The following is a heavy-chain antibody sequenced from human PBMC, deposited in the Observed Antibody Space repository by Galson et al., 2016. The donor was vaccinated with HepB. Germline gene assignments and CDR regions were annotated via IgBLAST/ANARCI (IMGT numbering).Heavy chain of an antibody. CDR3: ARGPYRRSSFYYGMDV. CDR1: GFTFRTYD. Sequence: SLRLSCAAPGFTFRTYDMHWVRQTKTKGLEWVSAIGTAGDTYYPDSVKGRFTISRENAKNSLYLQMNSLRAGDTAVYYCARGPYRRSSFYYGMDVWGQGTTVTVSS. J-gene: IGHJ6*02. V-gene: IGHV3-13*01. CDR2: IGTAGDT. D-gene: IGHD3-10*01.